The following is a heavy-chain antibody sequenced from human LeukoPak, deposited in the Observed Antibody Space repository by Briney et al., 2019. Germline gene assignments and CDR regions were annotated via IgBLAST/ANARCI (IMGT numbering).Heavy chain of an antibody. J-gene: IGHJ4*02. CDR3: ARDRSGHSGYGY. V-gene: IGHV4-61*02. Sequence: SETLSLTCTVSGGSISSGTYYWNWIRQPAGKGLEWIGRIYTSGNTNYHPSLKSRVTISVDTSKNQFSLKLSSVTAADTAVYYCARDRSGHSGYGYWGQGTLVTVSS. D-gene: IGHD5-12*01. CDR1: GGSISSGTYY. CDR2: IYTSGNT.